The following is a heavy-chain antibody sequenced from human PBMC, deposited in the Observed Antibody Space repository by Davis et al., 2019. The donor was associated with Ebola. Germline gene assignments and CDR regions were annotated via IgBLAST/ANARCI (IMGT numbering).Heavy chain of an antibody. J-gene: IGHJ4*02. V-gene: IGHV3-7*01. CDR1: GFTFSSYA. Sequence: GGSLRLSCAASGFTFSSYAMSWVRQAPGKGLEWVANIDQDGTKKNYVDSVKGRFTVSRDNSKNSLDLQMNSLGAEDTAIYYCVSQYSTSSHYWGQGALVTVSS. D-gene: IGHD6-6*01. CDR3: VSQYSTSSHY. CDR2: IDQDGTKK.